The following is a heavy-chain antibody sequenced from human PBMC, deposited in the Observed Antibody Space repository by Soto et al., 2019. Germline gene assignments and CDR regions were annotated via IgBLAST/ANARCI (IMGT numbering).Heavy chain of an antibody. V-gene: IGHV3-30-3*02. J-gene: IGHJ4*02. CDR3: AKSRYSSSWSFDY. CDR2: ISYDGSNK. Sequence: QVQLVESGGGVVQPGRSLRLSCAASGFTFSSYAMHLVRQAPGKGMEWVAVISYDGSNKYYADSVNGRFTISRDNSKNTLYLQMNSLRAEDTAVYYCAKSRYSSSWSFDYWGQGTLVTVSS. CDR1: GFTFSSYA. D-gene: IGHD6-13*01.